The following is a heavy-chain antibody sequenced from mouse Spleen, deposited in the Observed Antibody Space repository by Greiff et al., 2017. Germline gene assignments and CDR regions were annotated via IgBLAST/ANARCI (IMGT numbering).Heavy chain of an antibody. CDR1: GYTFTSYV. J-gene: IGHJ1*01. CDR3: AREGDWDPYFDV. CDR2: INPYNDGT. V-gene: IGHV1-14*01. D-gene: IGHD4-1*01. Sequence: VQLQQSGPELVKPGASVKMSCKASGYTFTSYVMHWVKQKPGQGLEWIGYINPYNDGTKYNEKFKGQATLTSDKSSSTAYMELSSLTSEDSAVYYCAREGDWDPYFDVWGAGTTVTVSS.